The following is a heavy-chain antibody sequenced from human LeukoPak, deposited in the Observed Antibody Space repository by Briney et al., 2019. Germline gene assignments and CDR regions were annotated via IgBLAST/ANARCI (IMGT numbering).Heavy chain of an antibody. D-gene: IGHD1-26*01. CDR3: ARGRPPIVGVFPREDY. CDR2: INHSGST. V-gene: IGHV4-34*01. CDR1: GGSFSGYY. Sequence: SETLSLTCAVYGGSFSGYYWSWIRQPPGKGLEWIGEINHSGSTNYNPSLKSRVTISVDTSKNQFSLKLSSVTAADTAVYYCARGRPPIVGVFPREDYWGQGTLVTVSS. J-gene: IGHJ4*02.